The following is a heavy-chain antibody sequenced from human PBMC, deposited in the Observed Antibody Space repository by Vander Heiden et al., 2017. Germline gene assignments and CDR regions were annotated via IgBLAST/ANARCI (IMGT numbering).Heavy chain of an antibody. V-gene: IGHV4-39*01. CDR3: ARHGGYSYGYRRGSFDY. CDR2: IYYSGST. CDR1: SGSISSSSYY. J-gene: IGHJ4*02. Sequence: QLQLQESGPGLVKPSETLSLTCTVSSGSISSSSYYWGWFRQPPGKGLEWIGSIYYSGSTYYNPSLKSRVTISVDTSKNQFSLKLSSVTAADTAVYYCARHGGYSYGYRRGSFDYWGQGTLVTVSS. D-gene: IGHD5-18*01.